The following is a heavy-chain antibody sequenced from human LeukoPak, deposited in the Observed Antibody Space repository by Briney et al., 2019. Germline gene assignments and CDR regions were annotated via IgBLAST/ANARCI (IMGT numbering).Heavy chain of an antibody. D-gene: IGHD3-10*01. CDR3: ARDGDYYGSGSEDY. CDR1: GYTFTTYG. CDR2: ISGYDGKT. V-gene: IGHV1-18*01. Sequence: EASVKVSCKASGYTFTTYGINWVRQAPGQGLEWMGWISGYDGKTNYAQKLRDRVTMLRDTATSTVYMELRSLTTDDTAVYYCARDGDYYGSGSEDYWGQGTLVTVSS. J-gene: IGHJ4*02.